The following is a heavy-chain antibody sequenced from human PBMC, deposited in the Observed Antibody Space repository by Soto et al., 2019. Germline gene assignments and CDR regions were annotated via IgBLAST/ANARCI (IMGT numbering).Heavy chain of an antibody. CDR1: GGSVSSGSYY. CDR3: ARAVVAATYYYYGMDV. CDR2: IYYSGST. Sequence: SETLSLTCTVSGGSVSSGSYYWSWIRQPPGKGLEWIGYIYYSGSTNYNPSLKSRVTISVGTSKNQFSLKLSSVTAADTAVYYCARAVVAATYYYYGMDVWGQGTTVTVSS. D-gene: IGHD2-15*01. V-gene: IGHV4-61*01. J-gene: IGHJ6*02.